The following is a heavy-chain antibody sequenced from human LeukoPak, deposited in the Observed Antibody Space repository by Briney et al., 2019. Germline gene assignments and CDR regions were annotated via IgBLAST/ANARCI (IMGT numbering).Heavy chain of an antibody. CDR1: GGSFSGYY. CDR3: ASQYSSSSQDY. Sequence: PSETLSLTCAVYGGSFSGYYWSWIRQPPGKGLEWIGEINHSGSTNYNPSLKSRVTISVDTSKNQFSLELSSVTAADTAVYYCASQYSSSSQDYWGQGTLVTVSS. D-gene: IGHD6-6*01. V-gene: IGHV4-34*01. J-gene: IGHJ4*02. CDR2: INHSGST.